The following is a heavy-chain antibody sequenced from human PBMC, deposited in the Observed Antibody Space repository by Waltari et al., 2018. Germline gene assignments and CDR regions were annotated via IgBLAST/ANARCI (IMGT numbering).Heavy chain of an antibody. V-gene: IGHV1-46*01. CDR3: ARDLLSQTHDY. Sequence: QVQLVQSGAEVKKPGPSVTVSGQASGYTVTSYYMPWVRQAPGQGLEWMGIINPSGGSTSYAQKFQGRVTMTRDTSTSTVYMELSSLRSEDTAVYYCARDLLSQTHDYWGQGTLVTVSS. J-gene: IGHJ4*02. CDR1: GYTVTSYY. CDR2: INPSGGST.